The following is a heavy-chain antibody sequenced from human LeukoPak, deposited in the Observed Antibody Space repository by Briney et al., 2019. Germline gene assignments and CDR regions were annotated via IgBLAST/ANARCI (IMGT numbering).Heavy chain of an antibody. J-gene: IGHJ4*02. CDR2: ISGSGGST. D-gene: IGHD3-3*01. CDR1: GFTFSSYA. CDR3: AKSAFRFLKWLDTYYFDY. Sequence: GGSLRLSCAASGFTFSSYAMSWVRQAPGKGLEWVSAISGSGGSTYYADSVKGRFTISRDNSKNTLYLQMNSLRAEDTAVYYCAKSAFRFLKWLDTYYFDYWGQGTLVTVSS. V-gene: IGHV3-23*01.